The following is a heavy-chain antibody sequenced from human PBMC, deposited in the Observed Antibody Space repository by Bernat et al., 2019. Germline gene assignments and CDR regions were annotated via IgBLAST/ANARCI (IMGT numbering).Heavy chain of an antibody. CDR1: GFTFSSYG. V-gene: IGHV3-30*18. Sequence: QVQLVESGGGVVQPGRSLRLSCAASGFTFSSYGMHWVRQAPGKGLEWVAVISYDGSNKYYADSVKCRFTISRDNSKNTLYLQMNSLRAEDTAVYYCAKDATVSYWYFDLWGRGTLVTVSS. CDR3: AKDATVSYWYFDL. D-gene: IGHD1-26*01. CDR2: ISYDGSNK. J-gene: IGHJ2*01.